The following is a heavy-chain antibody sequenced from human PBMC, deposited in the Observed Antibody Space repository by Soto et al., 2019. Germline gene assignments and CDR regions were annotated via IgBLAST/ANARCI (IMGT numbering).Heavy chain of an antibody. J-gene: IGHJ4*02. D-gene: IGHD5-18*01. CDR2: ISYDGGLQ. CDR3: VSDRGYGHASVPYS. Sequence: QAHLVESGGGVVQPGRSLRLSCAASGFTFTSYGMHWVRQAPGTRLEWVAVISYDGGLQHYADSVKGRFTISRDNSKNMVLLQMNIRRADDTAVYYCVSDRGYGHASVPYSWGQGTLVSVSS. CDR1: GFTFTSYG. V-gene: IGHV3-30*03.